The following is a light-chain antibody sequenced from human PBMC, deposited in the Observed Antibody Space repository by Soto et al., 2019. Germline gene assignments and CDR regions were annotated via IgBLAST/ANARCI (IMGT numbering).Light chain of an antibody. CDR2: SID. CDR1: TSNIGSNY. Sequence: QSVLTQPPSASGTPGQRVTISCSGSTSNIGSNYVYWYQQLPGMAPKLLIHSIDQRPSGVPDRFSGSKSGASASLAISGLRSEDEADYYCAAWDDSLSGHYVFGSGTKLTVL. CDR3: AAWDDSLSGHYV. V-gene: IGLV1-47*02. J-gene: IGLJ1*01.